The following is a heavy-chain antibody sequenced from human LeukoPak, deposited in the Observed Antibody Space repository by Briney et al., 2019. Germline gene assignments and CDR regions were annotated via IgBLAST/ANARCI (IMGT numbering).Heavy chain of an antibody. V-gene: IGHV3-23*01. Sequence: GGSLRLSCAASGFTFSSYAMSWVRQAPGQGLEWVSAISGSGGSTYYADSVKGRFTISRDNSKNTLYLQMNSLRAEDTAVYYCAGKYGGTLDYWGQGTLVTVSS. D-gene: IGHD4-23*01. J-gene: IGHJ4*02. CDR2: ISGSGGST. CDR3: AGKYGGTLDY. CDR1: GFTFSSYA.